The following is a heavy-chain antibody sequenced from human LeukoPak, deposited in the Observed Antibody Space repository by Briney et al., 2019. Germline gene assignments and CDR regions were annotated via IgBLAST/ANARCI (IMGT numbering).Heavy chain of an antibody. V-gene: IGHV1-18*01. J-gene: IGHJ4*02. CDR2: ISGYNGKT. Sequence: ASVKVSCKASGYKFIDFGITWVRQAPGQGLEWMGWISGYNGKTNYAQKFQGRVTMTTDTSTNTVYLELRSLRSDDTAVYYCARVGERWLQLGSPLDYWGQGTLVTVSS. CDR3: ARVGERWLQLGSPLDY. D-gene: IGHD5-24*01. CDR1: GYKFIDFG.